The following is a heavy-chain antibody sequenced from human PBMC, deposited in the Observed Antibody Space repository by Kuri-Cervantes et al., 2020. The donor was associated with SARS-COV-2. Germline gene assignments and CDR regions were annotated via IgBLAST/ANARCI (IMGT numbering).Heavy chain of an antibody. CDR3: ARDVVVTAIAFDY. J-gene: IGHJ4*02. CDR2: IYYSGST. V-gene: IGHV4-30-2*05. D-gene: IGHD2-21*02. CDR1: GGSISSGGYS. Sequence: SETLSLTCAVSGGSISSGGYSWNWIRQPPGKGLEWIGYIYYSGSTYYNPYLKSRVTISVDTSKNQFSLKLSYVTAADTAVYYCARDVVVTAIAFDYWGQGTLVTVSS.